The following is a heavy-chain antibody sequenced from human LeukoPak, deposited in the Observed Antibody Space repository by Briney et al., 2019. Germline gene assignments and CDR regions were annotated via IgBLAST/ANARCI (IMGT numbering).Heavy chain of an antibody. J-gene: IGHJ4*02. V-gene: IGHV3-23*01. Sequence: PGGSLRLSCAASGFTFSTYAMSWVRQAPGKGLEWVSAVSGSGGSTYYADSVKGRFTISRDNSKNTLYLQMNSLRPEDTAVYYCAKDDGIGELFNDYWGQGTLVTVSS. CDR2: VSGSGGST. D-gene: IGHD3-10*01. CDR1: GFTFSTYA. CDR3: AKDDGIGELFNDY.